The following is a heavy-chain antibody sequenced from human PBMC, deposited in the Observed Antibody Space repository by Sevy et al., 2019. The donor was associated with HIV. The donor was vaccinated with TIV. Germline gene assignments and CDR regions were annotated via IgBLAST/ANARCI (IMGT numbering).Heavy chain of an antibody. D-gene: IGHD6-13*01. CDR2: IIPIFGTA. CDR3: ASRGYSSSSNYYGMDV. Sequence: ASVKVSCKASGGTFSSYAISWVRQAPGQGLEWMGGIIPIFGTANYAQKFQGRVTITADESTSTAYMELGSLRSEDTAVYYCASRGYSSSSNYYGMDVWGQGTTVTVSS. J-gene: IGHJ6*02. V-gene: IGHV1-69*13. CDR1: GGTFSSYA.